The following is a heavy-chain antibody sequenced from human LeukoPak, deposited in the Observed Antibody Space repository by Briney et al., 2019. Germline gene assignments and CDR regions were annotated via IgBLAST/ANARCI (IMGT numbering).Heavy chain of an antibody. J-gene: IGHJ4*02. CDR2: INPNSGGT. D-gene: IGHD3-22*01. V-gene: IGHV1-2*02. CDR1: GYTFTGYF. Sequence: EASVKVSRKASGYTFTGYFVHTVRQAPGQGVEGMGWINPNSGGTNSAQKLQGRVTMTRDTSISTAYMELSRLRSDDTAVYYCARLYYDSSGYYSSPDDYWGQGTLVTVSS. CDR3: ARLYYDSSGYYSSPDDY.